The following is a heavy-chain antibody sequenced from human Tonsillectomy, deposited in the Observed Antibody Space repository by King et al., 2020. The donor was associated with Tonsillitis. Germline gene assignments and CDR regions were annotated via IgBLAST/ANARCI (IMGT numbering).Heavy chain of an antibody. Sequence: LQLQESGPGLVKPSETLSLTCTVSGGSISSFYWSWIRQPAGKGLEWIGRIYNSGSTNYNPSLNSRVTMSIDTSKNQFSLKLSSVTAAATAVYYCARGEAAFGSAWGWHYYCMDVWGQGTPVTVSS. CDR3: ARGEAAFGSAWGWHYYCMDV. D-gene: IGHD6-6*01. CDR1: GGSISSFY. CDR2: IYNSGST. J-gene: IGHJ6*02. V-gene: IGHV4-4*07.